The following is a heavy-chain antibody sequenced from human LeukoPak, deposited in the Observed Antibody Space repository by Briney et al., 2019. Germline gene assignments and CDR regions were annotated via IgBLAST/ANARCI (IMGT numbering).Heavy chain of an antibody. CDR1: GGSISSYY. V-gene: IGHV4-4*07. Sequence: PSETLSLTCTVSGGSISSYYWSWIRPPAGKGLEWIGRIYTSGSTNYNPSLKSRVTMSVDTSKNQFSLKLSSVTDADTAVYYCASQVYYYDSSGFLNWGQGTLVTVSS. CDR3: ASQVYYYDSSGFLN. J-gene: IGHJ4*02. CDR2: IYTSGST. D-gene: IGHD3-22*01.